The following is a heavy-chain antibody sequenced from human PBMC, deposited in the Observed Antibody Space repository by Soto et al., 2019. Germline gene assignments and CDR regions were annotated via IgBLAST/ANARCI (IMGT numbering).Heavy chain of an antibody. J-gene: IGHJ4*02. CDR1: GGSIISGY. CDR3: AGLRGYAGSPIDY. Sequence: QVQLQESGPGLVKPLETLSLTCTVSGGSIISGYWSWIRQPPGKGLEWIGYISYSGNTNYNPSLKSRVTMSVDTPKNQFSLRLSSVTTADTAVYYCAGLRGYAGSPIDYWGQGTLVTVSS. D-gene: IGHD2-15*01. CDR2: ISYSGNT. V-gene: IGHV4-59*01.